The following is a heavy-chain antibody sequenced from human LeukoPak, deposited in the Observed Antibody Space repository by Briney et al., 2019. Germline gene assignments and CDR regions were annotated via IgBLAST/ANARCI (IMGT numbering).Heavy chain of an antibody. CDR3: ARGAAVAGNWFDP. Sequence: SVKVSCKASGGTFSSYAISWVRQAPGQGLEWMGGIFPIFGTANYAQKFQGRVTITTDESTSTAYMELSSLRSEDTAVYYCARGAAVAGNWFDPWGQGTLVTVSS. CDR2: IFPIFGTA. CDR1: GGTFSSYA. V-gene: IGHV1-69*05. J-gene: IGHJ5*02. D-gene: IGHD6-19*01.